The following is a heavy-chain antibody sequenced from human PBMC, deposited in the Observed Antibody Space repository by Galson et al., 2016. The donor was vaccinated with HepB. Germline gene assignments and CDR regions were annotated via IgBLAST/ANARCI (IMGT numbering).Heavy chain of an antibody. CDR2: LNSEGSST. CDR1: GFTLRSYW. CDR3: VKESQLGSNSDVPRFDN. Sequence: SLRLSCAASGFTLRSYWMHWVRQAPGKGLVWVSRLNSEGSSTGYASSTGYADSVKGRFTISRDNNKNSLYLQMNSLRFEDAAFYYWVKESQLGSNSDVPRFDNWAQGTLVAVSS. J-gene: IGHJ4*02. D-gene: IGHD3-10*02. V-gene: IGHV3-74*01.